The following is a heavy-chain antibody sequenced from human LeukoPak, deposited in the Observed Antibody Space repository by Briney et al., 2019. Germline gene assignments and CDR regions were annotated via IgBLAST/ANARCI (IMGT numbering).Heavy chain of an antibody. J-gene: IGHJ4*02. Sequence: PGGSLILSCAASGFTFSSYAVSWVRQAPGKGLEWVSAISVSGGSTYYADSVKGRFTISRDNSKNTLYLQMNSLRAEDTAVYYCAKGGYSSPFDSWGQGTLVTVSS. CDR2: ISVSGGST. V-gene: IGHV3-23*01. D-gene: IGHD6-6*01. CDR3: AKGGYSSPFDS. CDR1: GFTFSSYA.